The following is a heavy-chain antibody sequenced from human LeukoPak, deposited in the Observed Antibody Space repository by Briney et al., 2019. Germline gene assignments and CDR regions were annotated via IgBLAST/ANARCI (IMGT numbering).Heavy chain of an antibody. CDR1: GFTFRNYW. D-gene: IGHD1-1*01. CDR2: IHSDGSST. V-gene: IGHV3-74*01. J-gene: IGHJ3*02. Sequence: GGSLRLSCAASGFTFRNYWMHWVRQAPGKGLVWVSRIHSDGSSTTSADSVKGRFTISRDNAENTLYSQMNSLRAEDTAVYFCARGNAHAFDIWGQGTMVTVSS. CDR3: ARGNAHAFDI.